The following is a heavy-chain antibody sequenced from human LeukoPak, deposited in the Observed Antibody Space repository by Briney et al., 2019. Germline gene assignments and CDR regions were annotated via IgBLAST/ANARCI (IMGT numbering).Heavy chain of an antibody. V-gene: IGHV4-59*01. CDR2: IYYSGST. CDR3: AMGDICSKSNWYLRPMDV. J-gene: IGHJ6*03. Sequence: PSETLCLTCTASGVTISKYYWNWIRQPPGKGLEWIGYIYYSGSTTYNPSLKSRVTMSVDTAKNQFSLKLRSVTAADTAVSYCAMGDICSKSNWYLRPMDVWGKGTTVTVSS. D-gene: IGHD2-2*01. CDR1: GVTISKYY.